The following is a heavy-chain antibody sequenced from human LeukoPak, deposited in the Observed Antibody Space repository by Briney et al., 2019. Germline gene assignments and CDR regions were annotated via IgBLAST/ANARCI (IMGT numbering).Heavy chain of an antibody. Sequence: GASVKVSCKASGYTFTSYGISWVRQAPGQGLEWMGWISAYNGNTNYAQKLQGRVTMTTDTSTSTAYMELRSLRSDDTAVYYCAREMEDIVVVPAALYYYYGMDVWGQGTTVTVSS. D-gene: IGHD2-2*01. V-gene: IGHV1-18*01. CDR1: GYTFTSYG. CDR3: AREMEDIVVVPAALYYYYGMDV. CDR2: ISAYNGNT. J-gene: IGHJ6*02.